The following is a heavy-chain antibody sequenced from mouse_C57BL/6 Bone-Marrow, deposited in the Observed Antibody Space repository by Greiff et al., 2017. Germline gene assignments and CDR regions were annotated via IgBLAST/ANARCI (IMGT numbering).Heavy chain of an antibody. CDR2: INSDGGST. CDR3: ARHDYYGNYVWFAY. CDR1: EYEFPSHD. V-gene: IGHV5-2*01. D-gene: IGHD2-1*01. Sequence: EVKLMESGGGLVQPGESLKLSCESNEYEFPSHDMSWVRKTPEKRLELVAAINSDGGSTYYPDPMGGRFIISRDNTKKTLYLQMSSRRSEDTALYYCARHDYYGNYVWFAYWGQGTLVTVSA. J-gene: IGHJ3*01.